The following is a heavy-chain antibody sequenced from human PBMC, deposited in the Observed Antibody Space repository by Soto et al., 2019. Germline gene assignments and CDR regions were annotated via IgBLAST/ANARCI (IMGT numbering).Heavy chain of an antibody. J-gene: IGHJ4*02. Sequence: PGGSLRLSCEVSGFIFSEYEFNWVRQAPGKGLEWVSLISATGGGTYYADSVKGRFTISRDNSHNTLYLQVHSLTAEDTAVYYCAKDRRAGGNSAFYFDFWGQGAQVTVSS. CDR1: GFIFSEYE. CDR2: ISATGGGT. CDR3: AKDRRAGGNSAFYFDF. D-gene: IGHD3-16*01. V-gene: IGHV3-23*01.